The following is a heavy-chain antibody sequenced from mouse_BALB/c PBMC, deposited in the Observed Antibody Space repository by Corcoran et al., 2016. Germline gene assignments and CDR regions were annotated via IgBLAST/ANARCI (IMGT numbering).Heavy chain of an antibody. Sequence: EVQLQQSGAEFVKPGASVKLPCTASGFNIKDNYMHWVKQRPEQGLEWIGRIDPANGNTIYDPKFQGKATITADTSSNTAYLHLSSLTSEDTAVYHCARLTGPYWGQGTLVTVSA. CDR3: ARLTGPY. CDR1: GFNIKDNY. D-gene: IGHD4-1*01. J-gene: IGHJ3*01. CDR2: IDPANGNT. V-gene: IGHV14-3*02.